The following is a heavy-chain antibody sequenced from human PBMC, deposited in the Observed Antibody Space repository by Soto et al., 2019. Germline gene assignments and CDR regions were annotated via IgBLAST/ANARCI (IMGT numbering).Heavy chain of an antibody. CDR1: GGTFSNSP. CDR3: ARSRFVVGVTEDYQGMDV. Sequence: QVQLVQSGAEVKKPGSSVKVSCKSSGGTFSNSPISWVRQAPGQGLEWVGGVIPVFKKANYAQKFQGRVTITADESTNTAYMGLSSLRSGDTAVYYCARSRFVVGVTEDYQGMDVWGQGTTVTVSS. CDR2: VIPVFKKA. J-gene: IGHJ6*02. D-gene: IGHD2-15*01. V-gene: IGHV1-69*12.